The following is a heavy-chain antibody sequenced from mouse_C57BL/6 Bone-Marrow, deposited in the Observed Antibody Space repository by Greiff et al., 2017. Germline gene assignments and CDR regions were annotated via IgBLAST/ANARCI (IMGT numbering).Heavy chain of an antibody. CDR1: GYTFTSYT. V-gene: IGHV1-4*01. CDR3: ALADWFAY. CDR2: INPSSGYT. J-gene: IGHJ3*01. Sequence: ESGAELARPGASVKMSCKASGYTFTSYTMHWVKQRPGQGLEWIGYINPSSGYTKYNQKFKDKATLTADKSSSTAYMQLSSLTSEDSAVYYCALADWFAYWGQGTLVTVSA.